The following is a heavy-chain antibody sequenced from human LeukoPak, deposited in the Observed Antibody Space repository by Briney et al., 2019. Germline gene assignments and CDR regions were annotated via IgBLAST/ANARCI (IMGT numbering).Heavy chain of an antibody. CDR3: TRDRTYYYGSGSYSDFDY. CDR1: GYTFTNYG. Sequence: VASVKVSCKASGYTFTNYGISWVRQAPGQGLEWMGWISAYNGNTNYAQKLQGRVTMTTDTSTSTAYMELRSLRSDDTAVYYCTRDRTYYYGSGSYSDFDYWGQGTLVTVSS. D-gene: IGHD3-10*01. V-gene: IGHV1-18*01. J-gene: IGHJ4*02. CDR2: ISAYNGNT.